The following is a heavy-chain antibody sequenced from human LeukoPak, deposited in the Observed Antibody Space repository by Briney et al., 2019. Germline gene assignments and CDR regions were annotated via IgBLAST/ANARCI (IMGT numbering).Heavy chain of an antibody. D-gene: IGHD3-10*01. CDR1: GGSISGGTYY. J-gene: IGHJ6*03. V-gene: IGHV4-39*01. CDR2: IYYSGST. Sequence: SETLSLTCTVSGGSISGGTYYWGWLRQPPGKRLELIGSIYYSGSTYYNPSLNCRVTISVDTSKNQFSLKLSSVTAADTVAYYCGGANFYDMDVWGNGTTVTVSS. CDR3: GGANFYDMDV.